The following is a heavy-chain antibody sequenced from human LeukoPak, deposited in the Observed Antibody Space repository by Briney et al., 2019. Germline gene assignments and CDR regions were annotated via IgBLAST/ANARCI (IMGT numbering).Heavy chain of an antibody. J-gene: IGHJ4*02. Sequence: SETLSLTCAVYGGSFSGYYWCWIRQPPGKGLEWIGEINHSGSTNYNPSLKRRVTISVDTPKNQSSLKLSSVTAADTAVYYCARGVAARAYGYWGQGTLVTVSS. CDR1: GGSFSGYY. CDR3: ARGVAARAYGY. D-gene: IGHD6-6*01. V-gene: IGHV4-34*01. CDR2: INHSGST.